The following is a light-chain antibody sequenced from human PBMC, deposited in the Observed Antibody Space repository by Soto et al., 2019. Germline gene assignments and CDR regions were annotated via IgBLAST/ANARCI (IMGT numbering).Light chain of an antibody. CDR3: QQYGSSPPSWT. CDR2: GAS. Sequence: ETVLTQSPGTLSLSPGERATLSCRASQSVSSSYLAWYQQKHGQAPRLLIYGASSRATGIPDRFSGSGSGTDFTLTNSRLEPEDFAVYYCQQYGSSPPSWTFGQGTKVEIK. J-gene: IGKJ1*01. V-gene: IGKV3-20*01. CDR1: QSVSSSY.